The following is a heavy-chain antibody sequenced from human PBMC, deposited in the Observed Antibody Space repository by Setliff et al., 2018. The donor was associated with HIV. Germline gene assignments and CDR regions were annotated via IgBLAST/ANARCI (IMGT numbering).Heavy chain of an antibody. CDR3: ARGDPFTDFDS. Sequence: PSETLSLTCTVSGGSISGYYWSWIRQPAGKGLEWIGRIYTNGNTNYNPSLKSRVTVSADTSKNQFSLKLTSVTAADTAVYYCARGDPFTDFDSWGQGTLVTVSS. J-gene: IGHJ4*02. V-gene: IGHV4-4*07. CDR1: GGSISGYY. D-gene: IGHD3-16*01. CDR2: IYTNGNT.